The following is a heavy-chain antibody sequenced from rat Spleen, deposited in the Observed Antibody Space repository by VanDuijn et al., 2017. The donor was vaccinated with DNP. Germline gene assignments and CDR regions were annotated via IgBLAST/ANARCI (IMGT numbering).Heavy chain of an antibody. J-gene: IGHJ2*01. CDR2: INTGSGGT. Sequence: QVQLRQSGAEPAKPGSSVKISCKASGYTFTTYYMTWIKQTTGQGLEYIGYINTGSGGTNYNEKFKGKATLTVDKSSSTAFMQLSSLTPDDSAVYYCARPYPTYYGSFFDYWGQGVMVTVSS. CDR1: GYTFTTYY. D-gene: IGHD1-6*01. CDR3: ARPYPTYYGSFFDY. V-gene: IGHV1-43*01.